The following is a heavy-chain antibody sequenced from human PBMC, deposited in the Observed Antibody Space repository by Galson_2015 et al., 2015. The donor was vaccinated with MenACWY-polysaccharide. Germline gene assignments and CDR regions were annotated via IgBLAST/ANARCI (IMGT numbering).Heavy chain of an antibody. CDR1: GFTFDDYA. V-gene: IGHV3-9*01. D-gene: IGHD3-22*01. J-gene: IGHJ3*02. CDR2: ISWNSGSI. CDR3: AKDRKDYYDSSGPDAFDI. Sequence: SLRLSCAASGFTFDDYAMHWVRHAPGKGLEWVSGISWNSGSIGYADSVKGRFTISRDNAKNSLYLQMNSLRAEDTALYYCAKDRKDYYDSSGPDAFDIWGQGTRVTVSS.